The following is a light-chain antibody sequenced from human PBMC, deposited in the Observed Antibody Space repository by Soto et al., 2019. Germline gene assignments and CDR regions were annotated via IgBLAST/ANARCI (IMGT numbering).Light chain of an antibody. CDR2: EVI. CDR1: SSDVGGYNY. Sequence: QSVLTQPASVSGSPGQSITISCTGTSSDVGGYNYVSWYQQHPGEAPKLIICEVINRPSGVSNRFSGSKSGNTASLTISGLQAEDEADYYCSSYTSRSTLVFGTGTKVTV. CDR3: SSYTSRSTLV. J-gene: IGLJ1*01. V-gene: IGLV2-14*01.